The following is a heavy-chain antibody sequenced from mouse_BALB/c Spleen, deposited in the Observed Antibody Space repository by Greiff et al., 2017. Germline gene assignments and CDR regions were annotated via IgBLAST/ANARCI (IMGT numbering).Heavy chain of an antibody. Sequence: QVQLQQPGAELVKPGASVKLSCKASGYTFTSYWMHWVKQRPGQGLEWIGEINPSNGRTNYNEKFKSKATLTVDKSSSTAYMQLSSLTSEDSAVYYCARRGYYGNYVAYWGQGTLVTVSA. J-gene: IGHJ3*01. V-gene: IGHV1S81*02. CDR2: INPSNGRT. CDR3: ARRGYYGNYVAY. D-gene: IGHD2-1*01. CDR1: GYTFTSYW.